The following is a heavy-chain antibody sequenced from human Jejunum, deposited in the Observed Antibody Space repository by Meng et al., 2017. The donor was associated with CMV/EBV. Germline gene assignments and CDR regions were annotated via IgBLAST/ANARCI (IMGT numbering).Heavy chain of an antibody. D-gene: IGHD3-22*01. CDR2: IYSGGTT. J-gene: IGHJ3*02. CDR3: ARRKYDSGDYYHHAFDI. V-gene: IGHV3-66*02. Sequence: FTVSSYEMNGVRQAPGKGLEWVSLIYSGGTTYYADSVKGRFTISRDNSKNTLYLQMNSLRAEDTAVYYCARRKYDSGDYYHHAFDIWGQGTLVTVSS. CDR1: FTVSSYE.